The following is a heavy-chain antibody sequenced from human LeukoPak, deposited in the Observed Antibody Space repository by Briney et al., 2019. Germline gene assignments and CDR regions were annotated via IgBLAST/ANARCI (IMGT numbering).Heavy chain of an antibody. CDR1: GGSISSYY. CDR3: AREYCSGGSCTDYYYYGMDV. J-gene: IGHJ6*02. V-gene: IGHV4-59*01. D-gene: IGHD2-15*01. CDR2: TYYSGST. Sequence: SETLSLTCTVSGGSISSYYWSWIRQPPGKGLEWIGYTYYSGSTNYNPSLKSRVTISVDTSKNQFSLKLSSVTAADTAVYYCAREYCSGGSCTDYYYYGMDVWGQGTTVTVSS.